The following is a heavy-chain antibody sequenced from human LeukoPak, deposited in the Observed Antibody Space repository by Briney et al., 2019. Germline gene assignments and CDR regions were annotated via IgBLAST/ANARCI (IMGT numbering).Heavy chain of an antibody. V-gene: IGHV3-9*01. D-gene: IGHD3-16*01. CDR2: ISWNSGSI. CDR1: GFTFDDYA. Sequence: GGSLRLSCAASGFTFDDYAMHWVRQAPGKGLEWVSGISWNSGSIGYADSVKGRFTISRDNAKTSLYLQMNSLRAEDTALYYCAKDFDRGGGGGGQGTLVTVSS. CDR3: AKDFDRGGGG. J-gene: IGHJ4*02.